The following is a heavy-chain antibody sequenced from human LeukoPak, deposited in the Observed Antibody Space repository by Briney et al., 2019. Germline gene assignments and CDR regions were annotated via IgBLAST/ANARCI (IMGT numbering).Heavy chain of an antibody. Sequence: GGSLRLSCAASGFTFSSYGMHWVRQAPGKGLEWVAFIRYDGSNKYYADSVKGRFTISRDNSKNTLYLQMNSLRAEDTAVYYCAKDQNWARPDYFDYWGQGTLVTVSS. V-gene: IGHV3-30*02. J-gene: IGHJ4*02. CDR1: GFTFSSYG. CDR2: IRYDGSNK. D-gene: IGHD7-27*01. CDR3: AKDQNWARPDYFDY.